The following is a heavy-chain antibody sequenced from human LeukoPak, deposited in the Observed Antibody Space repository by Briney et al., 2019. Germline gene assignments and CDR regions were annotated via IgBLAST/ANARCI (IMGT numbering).Heavy chain of an antibody. V-gene: IGHV4-59*01. CDR3: ARSSLRYVSGGFLGYFDY. CDR2: IYYSGST. CDR1: GGSISSYY. J-gene: IGHJ4*02. D-gene: IGHD3-9*01. Sequence: PSETLSLTCTVSGGSISSYYWSWIRQPPGKGLEWIGCIYYSGSTNYNPSLKSRVTISVDTSKNQFSLKLSSVTAADTAVYYCARSSLRYVSGGFLGYFDYWGQGTLATVSS.